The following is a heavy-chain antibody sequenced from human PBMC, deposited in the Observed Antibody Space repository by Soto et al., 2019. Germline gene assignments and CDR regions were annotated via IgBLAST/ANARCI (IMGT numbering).Heavy chain of an antibody. CDR3: AREYYDSSGYPDFDY. V-gene: IGHV4-31*03. CDR2: IYYSGST. J-gene: IGHJ4*02. Sequence: SETLSLTCTVSGGSISSGGYYWSWIRQHPGKGLEWIGYIYYSGSTYYNPSLKSRVTISVDTSKNQFSLKLSSVTAADTAVYYCAREYYDSSGYPDFDYWGQGTLVNVSS. D-gene: IGHD3-22*01. CDR1: GGSISSGGYY.